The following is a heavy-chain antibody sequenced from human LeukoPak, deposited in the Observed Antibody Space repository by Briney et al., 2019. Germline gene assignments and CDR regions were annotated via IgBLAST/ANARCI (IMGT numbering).Heavy chain of an antibody. CDR3: ARDLGSYGVRGAKNDY. V-gene: IGHV1-46*01. CDR2: INPSGNIT. J-gene: IGHJ4*02. Sequence: ASVKVSCKASGYTFTGHYMHWVRQAPGQGLEWMGIINPSGNITRYAQRFQGRVTMTRDTSTSTVYMELSSLRSEDTAVYYCARDLGSYGVRGAKNDYWGQGTQVTVSS. D-gene: IGHD3-16*01. CDR1: GYTFTGHY.